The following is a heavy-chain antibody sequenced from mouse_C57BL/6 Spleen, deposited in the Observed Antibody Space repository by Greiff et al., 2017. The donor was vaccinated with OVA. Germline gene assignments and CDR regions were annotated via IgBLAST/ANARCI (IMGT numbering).Heavy chain of an antibody. D-gene: IGHD2-5*01. Sequence: QVQLQQSGAELVMPGASVKLSCKASGYTFTSYWMHWVKQRPGQGLEWIGEIDPSDSYTNYNQKFKGKSTLTVDKSSSTAYMQLSSLTSEDSAVYYCARWSNYGWYFDVWGTGTTVTVSS. V-gene: IGHV1-69*01. J-gene: IGHJ1*03. CDR1: GYTFTSYW. CDR3: ARWSNYGWYFDV. CDR2: IDPSDSYT.